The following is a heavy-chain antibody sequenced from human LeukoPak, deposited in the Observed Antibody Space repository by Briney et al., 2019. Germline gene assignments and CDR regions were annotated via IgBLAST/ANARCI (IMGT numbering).Heavy chain of an antibody. CDR2: INAGNGNT. D-gene: IGHD6-13*01. V-gene: IGHV1-3*01. Sequence: ASVKVSCKASGYTFTSYAMHWVRQAPGQWLEWMGWINAGNGNTKYSQKFQGRVTITRDTSASTAYMELSSLRSEDTAVYYCALPTGIAAAGIDYWGQGTLVTVSS. CDR3: ALPTGIAAAGIDY. CDR1: GYTFTSYA. J-gene: IGHJ4*01.